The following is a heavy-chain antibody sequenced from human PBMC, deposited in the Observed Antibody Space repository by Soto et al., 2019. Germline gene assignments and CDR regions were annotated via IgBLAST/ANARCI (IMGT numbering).Heavy chain of an antibody. CDR2: IFSDGNTK. V-gene: IGHV3-33*06. CDR1: GFRFSDYG. Sequence: VGSLRLSCAASGFRFSDYGMHWVRQAPGKGLEWVAAIFSDGNTKQYADSVKGRFSVSRDNSENTLYPQMTSLRVDDTAVYYCTNWRGRLNFDYWGQGTLVTVSS. J-gene: IGHJ4*02. CDR3: TNWRGRLNFDY. D-gene: IGHD3-10*01.